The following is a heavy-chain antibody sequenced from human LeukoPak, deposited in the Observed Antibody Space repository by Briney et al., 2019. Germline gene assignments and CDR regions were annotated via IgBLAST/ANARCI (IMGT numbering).Heavy chain of an antibody. CDR2: ISAGSGTI. V-gene: IGHV3-48*04. J-gene: IGHJ2*01. CDR1: GLSVSSNN. Sequence: RSGGSLRLSCAASGLSVSSNNMHWVRQAPGGGLEWVSYISAGSGTIYSADSVKGRFTISRDNARNSLYLQMNSLRAEDTAVYYCARDLGLRRMIWGRGTLVIVSS. CDR3: ARDLGLRRMI.